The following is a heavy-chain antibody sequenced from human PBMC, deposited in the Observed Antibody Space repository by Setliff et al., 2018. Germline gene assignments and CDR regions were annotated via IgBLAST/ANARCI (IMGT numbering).Heavy chain of an antibody. Sequence: PGESLKISCKGSGYSFTTYWIGWVRQMPGKGLEWMGIIYPGDSDTRYSPSFQGQVTISADKSISTAYLQLSSLKASDTAIYYCARVGPLTDDAFDIWGQGTMVTVSS. CDR1: GYSFTTYW. V-gene: IGHV5-51*01. J-gene: IGHJ3*02. CDR3: ARVGPLTDDAFDI. D-gene: IGHD1-26*01. CDR2: IYPGDSDT.